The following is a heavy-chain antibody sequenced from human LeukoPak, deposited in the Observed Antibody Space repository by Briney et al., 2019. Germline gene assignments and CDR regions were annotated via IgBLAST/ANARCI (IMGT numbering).Heavy chain of an antibody. D-gene: IGHD3-10*01. Sequence: ASVTVSYKASVYTFTSYDINWVRQAPGQGLEWMGWMNPNSGNTGYAQKFQGRVTMTRNTSISTAYMELSSLRSEDTAVYYCARGEGPADNYYGSGSYYYWGQGTLVTVSS. CDR2: MNPNSGNT. CDR3: ARGEGPADNYYGSGSYYY. J-gene: IGHJ4*02. CDR1: VYTFTSYD. V-gene: IGHV1-8*01.